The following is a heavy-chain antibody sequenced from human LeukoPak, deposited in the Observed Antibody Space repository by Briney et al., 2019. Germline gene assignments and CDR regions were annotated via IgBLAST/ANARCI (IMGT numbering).Heavy chain of an antibody. Sequence: GGSLRLSCAASGFTFSSYGMHWVRQAPGKGLEWVAVISYDGSNKYYADSVKGRFTISRDNSKNTLYLQMNSLRAEDTAVYYCAKDMIAAAGFGVINWGQGALVTVSS. D-gene: IGHD6-13*01. J-gene: IGHJ4*02. CDR1: GFTFSSYG. V-gene: IGHV3-30*18. CDR3: AKDMIAAAGFGVIN. CDR2: ISYDGSNK.